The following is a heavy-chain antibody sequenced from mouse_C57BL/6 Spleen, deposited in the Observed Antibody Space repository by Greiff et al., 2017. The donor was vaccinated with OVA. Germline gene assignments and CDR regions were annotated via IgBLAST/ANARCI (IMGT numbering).Heavy chain of an antibody. J-gene: IGHJ4*01. Sequence: VQLQQPGAELVMPGASVKLSCKASGYTFTSYWMHWVKQRPGQGLEWIGEIDPSDSYTNYNQQFKGKSTLTVDKSSSTAYMQLSSLTSEDSAVYYCARKSNYDYAMDDWGQGTSVTVSS. CDR2: IDPSDSYT. CDR1: GYTFTSYW. CDR3: ARKSNYDYAMDD. V-gene: IGHV1-69*01. D-gene: IGHD2-5*01.